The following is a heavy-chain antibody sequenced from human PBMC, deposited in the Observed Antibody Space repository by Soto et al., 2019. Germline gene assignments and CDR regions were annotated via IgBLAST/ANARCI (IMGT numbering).Heavy chain of an antibody. CDR1: GFTVSSNF. CDR3: ARSAGVYGHPYYFYYMDV. Sequence: EVEVVESGGGLVQPGGSLRLSCGASGFTVSSNFMSWVRQAPGRGLEWVSVIYTADSTYYADSVKGRFTISRDNSKNTLYLHMNSLRAEDTAVYHCARSAGVYGHPYYFYYMDVWGKGTTVTVSS. D-gene: IGHD4-17*01. V-gene: IGHV3-66*01. CDR2: IYTADST. J-gene: IGHJ6*03.